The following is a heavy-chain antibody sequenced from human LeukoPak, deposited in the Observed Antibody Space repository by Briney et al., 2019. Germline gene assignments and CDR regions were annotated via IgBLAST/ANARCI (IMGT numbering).Heavy chain of an antibody. CDR3: AKDQVWIVVGSFDY. D-gene: IGHD3-22*01. Sequence: GGSLRLSCTASGFTFSSYAMSWVRQAPGKGLEWVSGISGSGGSTYYADSVKGRFTISRDNSKNTLYLQMTSLRAEDTAVYYCAKDQVWIVVGSFDYWGQGTLVTVSS. CDR2: ISGSGGST. CDR1: GFTFSSYA. V-gene: IGHV3-23*01. J-gene: IGHJ4*02.